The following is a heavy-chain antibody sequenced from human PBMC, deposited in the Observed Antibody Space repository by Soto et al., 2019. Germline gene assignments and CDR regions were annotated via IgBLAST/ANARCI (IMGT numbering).Heavy chain of an antibody. J-gene: IGHJ4*02. CDR3: AHGAFDSSGSYFPFDY. D-gene: IGHD3-22*01. V-gene: IGHV2-5*02. Sequence: SGPTLVNPTQTLTLTCTFSGFSLSTTGVGVGWIRQPPGKALEWLALLYWDDDTRYSPSLRSRLTVTRDTSKSQVVLTMTNMDPVDTATYYCAHGAFDSSGSYFPFDYVGQGTLVTLSS. CDR2: LYWDDDT. CDR1: GFSLSTTGVG.